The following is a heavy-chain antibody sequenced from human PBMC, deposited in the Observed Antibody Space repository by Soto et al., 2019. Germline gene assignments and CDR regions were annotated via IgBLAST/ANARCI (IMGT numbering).Heavy chain of an antibody. CDR3: ARIFFGSSWSNAYDY. V-gene: IGHV2-70*01. Sequence: GSGPTLVNPTQTLTLTCTFSGFSLSTSGMCVSWIRQPPGKALEWLALIDWDDDKYYSTSLKTRLTISKDTSKNQVVLTMTNMDPVDTAMYYCARIFFGSSWSNAYDYWGQGTLVTVSS. CDR2: IDWDDDK. J-gene: IGHJ4*02. CDR1: GFSLSTSGMC. D-gene: IGHD6-13*01.